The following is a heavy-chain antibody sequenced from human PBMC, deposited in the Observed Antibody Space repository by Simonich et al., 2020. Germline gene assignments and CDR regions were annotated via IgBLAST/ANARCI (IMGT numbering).Heavy chain of an antibody. CDR2: ISYDGSNT. CDR3: ARDHLDSGSYYFDY. Sequence: QVQLVESGGGVVQPGRSLRLSCAASGFPFSSYAMHWVRQAPGKGLERVEVISYDGSNTYYADSVKGRFTISRDNSKNTLYLQMNSLRAEDTAVYYCARDHLDSGSYYFDYWGQGTLVTVSS. V-gene: IGHV3-30*07. D-gene: IGHD1-26*01. J-gene: IGHJ4*02. CDR1: GFPFSSYA.